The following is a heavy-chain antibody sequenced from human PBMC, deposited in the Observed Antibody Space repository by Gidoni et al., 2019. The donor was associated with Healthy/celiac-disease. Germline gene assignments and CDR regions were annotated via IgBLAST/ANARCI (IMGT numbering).Heavy chain of an antibody. D-gene: IGHD3-3*01. V-gene: IGHV3-23*04. CDR2: ISGSGGST. Sequence: EVQLVESGGGLVQPGGSLRLSCAASGFTFSRYAMSWVRQAPGQGLEWVSAISGSGGSTYYADSVKGRFTISRDNSKNTLYLQMNSLRAEDTAVYYCARDRITIFGVVITDAFDIWGQGTMVTVSS. J-gene: IGHJ3*02. CDR3: ARDRITIFGVVITDAFDI. CDR1: GFTFSRYA.